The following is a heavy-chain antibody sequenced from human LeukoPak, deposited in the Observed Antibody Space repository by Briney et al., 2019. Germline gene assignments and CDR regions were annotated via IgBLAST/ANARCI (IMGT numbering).Heavy chain of an antibody. D-gene: IGHD3-10*01. J-gene: IGHJ4*02. V-gene: IGHV3-33*08. Sequence: PGGSLRLSCAASGFTFSNAWMSWVRQAPGKGLEWVAVIWYDGTNKQYVDSVKGRFTISRDNSENTLYLQMNSLRDEDTAVYYCARESSLTGAYFDWWGQGTLVTVSS. CDR1: GFTFSNAW. CDR2: IWYDGTNK. CDR3: ARESSLTGAYFDW.